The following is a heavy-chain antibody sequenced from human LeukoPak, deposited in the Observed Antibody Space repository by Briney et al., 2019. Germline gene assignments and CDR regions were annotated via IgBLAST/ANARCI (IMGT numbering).Heavy chain of an antibody. CDR2: ISSSSSTI. Sequence: GGSLRLSCAASGFTFSSYSMNWVRQAPGKGLEWVSYISSSSSTIYYADSVKGRFTISRDNAKNSLYLQMNSLRAEDTAVYYCAREWGDYYDSSGYYYFDYWGQGTLVTVSS. V-gene: IGHV3-48*04. CDR3: AREWGDYYDSSGYYYFDY. CDR1: GFTFSSYS. D-gene: IGHD3-22*01. J-gene: IGHJ4*02.